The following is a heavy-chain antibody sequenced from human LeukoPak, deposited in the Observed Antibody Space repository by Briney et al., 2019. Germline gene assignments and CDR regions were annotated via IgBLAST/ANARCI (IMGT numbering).Heavy chain of an antibody. J-gene: IGHJ4*02. CDR1: GGSISSYY. V-gene: IGHV4-59*08. CDR2: IYYSGST. CDR3: ARHETYYYDSSGYFR. D-gene: IGHD3-22*01. Sequence: SETLSLTCTVSGGSISSYYWSWIRQPPGKGLEWIGYIYYSGSTNYNPSLKSRVTISVDTSKNQFSLKLSSVTAADTAVYYCARHETYYYDSSGYFRWGQGTLVTVSS.